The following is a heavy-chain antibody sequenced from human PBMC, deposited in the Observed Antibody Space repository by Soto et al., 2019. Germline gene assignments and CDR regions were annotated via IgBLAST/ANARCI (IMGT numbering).Heavy chain of an antibody. CDR1: GFTFSSQA. CDR3: AKEGGGGRNYYYTMDV. Sequence: TGGSLRLSCAASGFTFSSQAMSWVRQAPGKGLELVSGTSGSGGSTYYADSVKGRFTISRDNSKNTLYLQMNSLRAEDTAVYYCAKEGGGGRNYYYTMDVWGQGTTVTVSS. J-gene: IGHJ6*02. V-gene: IGHV3-23*01. CDR2: TSGSGGST. D-gene: IGHD2-15*01.